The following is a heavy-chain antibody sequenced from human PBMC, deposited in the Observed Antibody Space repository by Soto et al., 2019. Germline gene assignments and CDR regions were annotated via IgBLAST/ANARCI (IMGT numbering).Heavy chain of an antibody. CDR1: GFTFSSYG. CDR3: AKGGFLYYYGSGSYYSYFDY. J-gene: IGHJ4*02. D-gene: IGHD3-10*01. Sequence: GGSLRLSCAASGFTFSSYGMHWVRQAPGKGLEWVAVISYDGSNKYYADSVKGRFTISRDNSKNTLYLQMNSLRAEDTAVYYCAKGGFLYYYGSGSYYSYFDYWGQGTLVTVSS. V-gene: IGHV3-30*18. CDR2: ISYDGSNK.